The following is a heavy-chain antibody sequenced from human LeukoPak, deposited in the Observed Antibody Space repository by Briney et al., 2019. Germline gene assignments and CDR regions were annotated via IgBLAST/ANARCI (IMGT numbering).Heavy chain of an antibody. J-gene: IGHJ4*02. V-gene: IGHV4-39*01. D-gene: IGHD6-13*01. Sequence: SETLSLTCTVSGGSISSSSSYWGWIRQPPGKGLEWIGSISYTGSTYYNPSLKSRVTISVDTSKNQFSLKLSSVTAADTAVYYCAMVLASAAHFDYWGQGTLATASS. CDR1: GGSISSSSSY. CDR3: AMVLASAAHFDY. CDR2: ISYTGST.